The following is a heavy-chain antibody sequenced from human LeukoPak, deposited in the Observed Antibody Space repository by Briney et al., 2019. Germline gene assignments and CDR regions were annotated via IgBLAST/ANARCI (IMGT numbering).Heavy chain of an antibody. CDR2: INSDGSST. CDR1: GFTFSSYW. Sequence: GGSLRLSCAASGFTFSSYWMHWVRQAPGKGLVWVSRINSDGSSTSYADSVKGRFTISRDNAKNSLYLQMNSLRAEDTAVYYCARERSTFWFDPWGQGTLVTVSS. D-gene: IGHD3-16*01. V-gene: IGHV3-74*01. CDR3: ARERSTFWFDP. J-gene: IGHJ5*02.